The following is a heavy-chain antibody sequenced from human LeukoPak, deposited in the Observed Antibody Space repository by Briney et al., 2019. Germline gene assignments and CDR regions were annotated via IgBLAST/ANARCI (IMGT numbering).Heavy chain of an antibody. CDR3: AKYLRDYDSSGYYPFDY. Sequence: PGGSLRLPCAASGFTFSSYAMSWVRQAPGKGLEGVAFIRYDGSNKYYADSVKGRFTISRDNSKNTLYLQMNSLRAEDTAVYYCAKYLRDYDSSGYYPFDYWGQGTLVTVSS. V-gene: IGHV3-30*02. D-gene: IGHD3-22*01. J-gene: IGHJ4*02. CDR1: GFTFSSYA. CDR2: IRYDGSNK.